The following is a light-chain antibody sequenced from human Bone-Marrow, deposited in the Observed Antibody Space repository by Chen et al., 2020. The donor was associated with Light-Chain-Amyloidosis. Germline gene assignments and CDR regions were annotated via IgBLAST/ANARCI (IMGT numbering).Light chain of an antibody. V-gene: IGLV2-23*01. CDR2: EGS. J-gene: IGLJ2*01. Sequence: QSALTQPASVSGSPVQSITISCAGTSSDVGGYNLVSWYQQHPGKAPKLMIYEGSKLPSGVSNRFSGSKSGNTASLTISGLQAEDEADYYCCSYAGSSTFVVFGGGTKLTVL. CDR3: CSYAGSSTFVV. CDR1: SSDVGGYNL.